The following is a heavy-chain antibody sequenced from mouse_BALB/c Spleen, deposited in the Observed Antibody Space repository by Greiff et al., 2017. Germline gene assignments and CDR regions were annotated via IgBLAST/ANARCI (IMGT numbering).Heavy chain of an antibody. CDR2: IWAGGST. D-gene: IGHD1-1*01. J-gene: IGHJ4*01. Sequence: VMLVESGPGLVAPSQSLSITCTVSGFSLTSYGVHWVRQPPGKGLEWLGVIWAGGSTNYNSALMSRLSISKDNSKSQVFLKMNSLQTDDTAMYYCAREGSYYGYAMDYWGQGTSVTVSS. V-gene: IGHV2-9*02. CDR3: AREGSYYGYAMDY. CDR1: GFSLTSYG.